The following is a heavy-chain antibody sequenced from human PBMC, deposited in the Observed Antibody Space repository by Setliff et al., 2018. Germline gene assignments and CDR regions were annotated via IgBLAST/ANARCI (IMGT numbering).Heavy chain of an antibody. Sequence: GGSLRLSCTASGLSYINDWVSWVRQAPGKGLEWLASINPDGSEKYYVDSVKGRFTISRDNPKNTLYLQMNSLRAEDTAVYYCSKELDYIDRSGFQGGYWGQGTLVTVSS. CDR1: GLSYINDW. CDR2: INPDGSEK. CDR3: SKELDYIDRSGFQGGY. J-gene: IGHJ4*02. V-gene: IGHV3-7*04. D-gene: IGHD3-22*01.